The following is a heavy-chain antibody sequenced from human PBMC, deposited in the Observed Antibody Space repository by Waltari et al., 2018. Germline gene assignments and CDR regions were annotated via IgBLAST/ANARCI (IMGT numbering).Heavy chain of an antibody. D-gene: IGHD3-10*01. CDR2: ISGNTAST. CDR1: GFTFSNYA. CDR3: AKKGSESSKVWFDP. Sequence: EVQLLESGGGLVQPGGSLRLSCAASGFTFSNYAMNWVRQAPGKGLEWVSTISGNTASTYYADSVKGRFTISRDNSKNTLYLQMNSLRADDTAVYYCAKKGSESSKVWFDPWGQGTLVTVSS. J-gene: IGHJ5*02. V-gene: IGHV3-23*01.